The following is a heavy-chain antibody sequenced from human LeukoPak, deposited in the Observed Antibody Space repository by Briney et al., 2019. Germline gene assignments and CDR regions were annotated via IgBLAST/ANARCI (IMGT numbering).Heavy chain of an antibody. Sequence: GGSLRLSCAASGFTFTSYGMHWVRQAPGKGLEWVAMIWYDGSHKKYADSVEGRFSISRDTSKNTLYLQMNSLRADDTAVYYCARGVPIPATHPIDYWGPGSLVNVSS. V-gene: IGHV3-33*03. J-gene: IGHJ4*02. D-gene: IGHD3-10*01. CDR1: GFTFTSYG. CDR3: ARGVPIPATHPIDY. CDR2: IWYDGSHK.